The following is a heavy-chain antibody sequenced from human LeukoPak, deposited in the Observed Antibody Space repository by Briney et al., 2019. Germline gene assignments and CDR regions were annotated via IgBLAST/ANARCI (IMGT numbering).Heavy chain of an antibody. J-gene: IGHJ4*02. D-gene: IGHD5-12*01. Sequence: PGGSLRLSCAASGFTFSSYSMNWVRQAPGKGLEWVSSISSSSSYIYYADSVKGRFTISRDNAKNSLYLQMNSLRAEDTAVYYCARDLSGGYDFFDGGLDYWGQGTLVTVSS. CDR3: ARDLSGGYDFFDGGLDY. CDR1: GFTFSSYS. CDR2: ISSSSSYI. V-gene: IGHV3-21*01.